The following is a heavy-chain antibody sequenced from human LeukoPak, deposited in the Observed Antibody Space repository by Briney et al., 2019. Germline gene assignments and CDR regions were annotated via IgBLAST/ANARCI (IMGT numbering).Heavy chain of an antibody. J-gene: IGHJ4*02. CDR1: GFTFSSYS. Sequence: GGSLGLSCAASGFTFSSYSMNWVRQAPGKGLEWVSSISSSSSYIYYADSVKGRFTISRDNAKNSLYLQMNSLRAEDTAMYYCARDGDGNFDYWGQGTLVTVSS. V-gene: IGHV3-21*01. D-gene: IGHD4-17*01. CDR2: ISSSSSYI. CDR3: ARDGDGNFDY.